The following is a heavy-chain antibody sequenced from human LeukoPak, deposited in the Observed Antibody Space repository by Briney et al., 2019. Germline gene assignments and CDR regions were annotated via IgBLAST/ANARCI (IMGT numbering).Heavy chain of an antibody. J-gene: IGHJ5*02. V-gene: IGHV4-30-4*01. CDR1: GGSISSGNYY. CDR3: ARKYPDHWFDP. D-gene: IGHD6-6*01. CDR2: IFYLGST. Sequence: SEALSLTCTVSGGSISSGNYYWSWIRQPPGKGLEWIGYIFYLGSTYYNPSLKSRVSISVNTFKNQFSLKLTAVTAADTAVYYCARKYPDHWFDPWGQGTLVTVSS.